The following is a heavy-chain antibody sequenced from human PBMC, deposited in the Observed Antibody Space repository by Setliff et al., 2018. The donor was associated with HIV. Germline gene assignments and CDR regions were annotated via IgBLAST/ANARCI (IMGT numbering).Heavy chain of an antibody. CDR2: IYHSGTT. CDR1: GYSISSGHY. CDR3: ARDHNSGTLHAFDL. V-gene: IGHV4-38-2*02. J-gene: IGHJ3*01. D-gene: IGHD1-26*01. Sequence: KPSETLSLTCAVSGYSISSGHYWGWIRQPPGKGLEWIGSIYHSGTTYDNPSLKSRVTISVDTSKNQFSLKLSSVTAADTAVYYCARDHNSGTLHAFDLWGQGTKVTVSS.